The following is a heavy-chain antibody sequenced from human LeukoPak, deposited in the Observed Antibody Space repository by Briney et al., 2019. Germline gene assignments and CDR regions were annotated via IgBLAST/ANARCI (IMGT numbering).Heavy chain of an antibody. V-gene: IGHV3-7*01. D-gene: IGHD2-15*01. CDR3: ERENPCSGGSCYDRVNYFDY. Sequence: GGSLRLSCAASGFTSSSYWMSWVRQAPGKGLEWVANIKQDGSEKYYVDSVKGRFTISRDNAKNSLYLQMNSLRAEDTAVYYCERENPCSGGSCYDRVNYFDYWGQGTLVTVSS. J-gene: IGHJ4*02. CDR1: GFTSSSYW. CDR2: IKQDGSEK.